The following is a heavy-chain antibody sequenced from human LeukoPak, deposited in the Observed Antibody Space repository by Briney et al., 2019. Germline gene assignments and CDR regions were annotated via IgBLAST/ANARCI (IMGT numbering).Heavy chain of an antibody. CDR2: INHRGST. CDR1: GGSFSGYY. J-gene: IGHJ5*02. Sequence: KPSETLSLTCAVYGGSFSGYYWSWIRQPPGKGLEWIGEINHRGSTNYNPSLKSRVTISVDTSKNQFSLKLSSVTAADTAVYYCARGWGYYGSGSRTTLWFDPWGQGTPVTVSS. V-gene: IGHV4-34*01. D-gene: IGHD3-10*01. CDR3: ARGWGYYGSGSRTTLWFDP.